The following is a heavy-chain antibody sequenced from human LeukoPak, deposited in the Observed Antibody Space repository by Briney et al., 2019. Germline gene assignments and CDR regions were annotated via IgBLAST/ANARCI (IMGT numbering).Heavy chain of an antibody. CDR1: GGSISSYY. J-gene: IGHJ4*02. V-gene: IGHV4-59*08. Sequence: SSETLSLTCTVSGGSISSYYWSWIRQPPGKGLEWIGFIHYGGSINYNPSLKSRVTISVDSSKTQVSLKLSSVTAADTAVYYCARGNDYWGQGTLVTVSS. CDR2: IHYGGSI. CDR3: ARGNDY.